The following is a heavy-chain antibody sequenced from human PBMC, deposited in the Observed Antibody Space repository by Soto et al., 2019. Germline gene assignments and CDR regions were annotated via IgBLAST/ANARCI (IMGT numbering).Heavy chain of an antibody. D-gene: IGHD3-10*01. V-gene: IGHV1-18*01. J-gene: IGHJ5*02. CDR1: GYTFTSYG. CDR3: ARDFASAYYYGSGSPPAGVDP. CDR2: ISAYNGNT. Sequence: ASVKVSCKASGYTFTSYGISWVRQAPGQGLEWMGWISAYNGNTNYAQKLQGRVTMTTDTSTSTAYMELRSLRSDDTAVYYCARDFASAYYYGSGSPPAGVDPWGQGTLVTVSS.